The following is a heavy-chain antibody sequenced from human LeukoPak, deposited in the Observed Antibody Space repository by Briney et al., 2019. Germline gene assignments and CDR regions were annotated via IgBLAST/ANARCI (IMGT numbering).Heavy chain of an antibody. J-gene: IGHJ4*02. Sequence: GGSLRLSCAASGFTFSSYAMSWVRQAPGKGVEWVSVISGSGGATYYADSVQGRFTISRDNSKNTVHLQMNSLRVEDTATYYCAKDRRSGSGQDTMIDYWGQGTLVTVSS. CDR3: AKDRRSGSGQDTMIDY. V-gene: IGHV3-23*01. D-gene: IGHD2-15*01. CDR1: GFTFSSYA. CDR2: ISGSGGAT.